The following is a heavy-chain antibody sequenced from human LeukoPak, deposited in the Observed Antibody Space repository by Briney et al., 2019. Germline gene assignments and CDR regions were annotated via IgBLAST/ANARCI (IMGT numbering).Heavy chain of an antibody. CDR3: ARRDSYGLFFDI. CDR2: IYYSGST. J-gene: IGHJ3*02. V-gene: IGHV4-59*01. D-gene: IGHD5-18*01. Sequence: SETLSLTCTVSGGSISSYYWSWIRQPPGKGLEWIGYIYYSGSTNYNPSLKSRVTISVDTSKNQFSLKLSSVSAADTAVYYCARRDSYGLFFDIWGQGTMVTVSS. CDR1: GGSISSYY.